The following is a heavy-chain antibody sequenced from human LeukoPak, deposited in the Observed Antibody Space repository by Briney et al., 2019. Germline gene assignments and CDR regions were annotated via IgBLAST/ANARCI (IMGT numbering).Heavy chain of an antibody. V-gene: IGHV1-58*01. D-gene: IGHD2-2*02. Sequence: SVKVSCKASGFTFTSSAVQWVRQARGQRLEWIGWIVVGSGNTNYAQKFQERVTITRGMSTSTAYMELSSLRSEDTAVYYCAAAGYCSSTSCYTGYFYCYMDVWGKGTTVTVSS. CDR2: IVVGSGNT. CDR3: AAAGYCSSTSCYTGYFYCYMDV. CDR1: GFTFTSSA. J-gene: IGHJ6*03.